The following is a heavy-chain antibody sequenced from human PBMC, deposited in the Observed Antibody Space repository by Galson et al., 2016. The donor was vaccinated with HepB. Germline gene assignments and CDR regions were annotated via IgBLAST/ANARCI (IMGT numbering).Heavy chain of an antibody. Sequence: SVKVSCKASGYAFTSADIHWVRQASGQGLEWMGWMNPNRGDTDYAPKFQGRVTMTRNTSISTAYMELSSLRSEDTAGYYCARGMSWELPQTFGYWGQGTRVTVSS. J-gene: IGHJ4*02. D-gene: IGHD1-26*01. CDR1: GYAFTSAD. CDR3: ARGMSWELPQTFGY. V-gene: IGHV1-8*01. CDR2: MNPNRGDT.